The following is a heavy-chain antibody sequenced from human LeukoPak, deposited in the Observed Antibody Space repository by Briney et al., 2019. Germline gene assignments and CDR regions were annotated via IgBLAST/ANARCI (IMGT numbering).Heavy chain of an antibody. CDR3: ATGYSSSWYLDY. CDR2: IYTSGST. CDR1: GDSINIYY. Sequence: SETLSLTCTVSGDSINIYYWSWIRQPAGKGLEWIGRIYTSGSTNYNPSLKSRLTMSVDTSKNQFSLNLSSVTAADTAVYYCATGYSSSWYLDYWGQGTLVTVSS. D-gene: IGHD6-13*01. J-gene: IGHJ4*02. V-gene: IGHV4-4*07.